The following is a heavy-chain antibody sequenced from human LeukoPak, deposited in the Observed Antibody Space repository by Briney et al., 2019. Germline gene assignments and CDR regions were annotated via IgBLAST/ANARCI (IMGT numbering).Heavy chain of an antibody. CDR2: TRYGGTT. Sequence: SETLSLTCSVSDDSISDYYWCWIRQPPGRGLEWIGYTRYGGTTSQNPSLKSRVTMSVDTSKNRLSLRRTSVTAADTAVYYCARGSGIHAWNLQHWGQGTLVTVSS. D-gene: IGHD1-1*01. CDR1: DDSISDYY. CDR3: ARGSGIHAWNLQH. V-gene: IGHV4-59*01. J-gene: IGHJ1*01.